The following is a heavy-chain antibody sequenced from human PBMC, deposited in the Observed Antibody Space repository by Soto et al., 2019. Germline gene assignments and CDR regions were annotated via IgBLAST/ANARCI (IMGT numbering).Heavy chain of an antibody. CDR1: GYTFTGYY. V-gene: IGHV1-2*02. CDR3: ASPYSSRWNYYYYGMDV. J-gene: IGHJ6*02. CDR2: INPNSGGT. D-gene: IGHD6-13*01. Sequence: GASVKVSCKASGYTFTGYYMHWVRQAPGQGLEWMGWINPNSGGTNYAQEFQGRVTMTRDTSISTAYMELSRLRSDDTAVYYCASPYSSRWNYYYYGMDVWGQGTTVTVSS.